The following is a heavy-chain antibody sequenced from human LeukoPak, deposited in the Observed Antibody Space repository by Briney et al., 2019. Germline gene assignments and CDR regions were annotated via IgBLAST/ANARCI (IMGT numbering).Heavy chain of an antibody. J-gene: IGHJ4*02. Sequence: SDTLSLTCNVSGGSVTSHYWNWIRRPPGKGLEWIGYLYHTGITMYNPSLKSRVSMSVDTSKNQFFLKVNSVTATDTAVYHCVRSVDYFDNTGPHMMFDYWGQGSLVTVSS. CDR1: GGSVTSHY. CDR2: LYHTGIT. D-gene: IGHD3-22*01. V-gene: IGHV4-59*02. CDR3: VRSVDYFDNTGPHMMFDY.